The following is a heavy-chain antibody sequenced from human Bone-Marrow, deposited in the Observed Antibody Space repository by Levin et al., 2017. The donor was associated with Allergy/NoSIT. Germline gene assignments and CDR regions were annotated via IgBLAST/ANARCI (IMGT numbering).Heavy chain of an antibody. Sequence: LSLTCAASGFTFSNAWMSWVRQAPGKGLEWVGRIKSKTDGGTTDYAAPVKGRFTISRDDSKNTLYLQMNSLKTEDTAVYYCTTAIGDYGMDVWGQGTTVTVSS. CDR1: GFTFSNAW. D-gene: IGHD3-22*01. CDR3: TTAIGDYGMDV. CDR2: IKSKTDGGTT. V-gene: IGHV3-15*01. J-gene: IGHJ6*02.